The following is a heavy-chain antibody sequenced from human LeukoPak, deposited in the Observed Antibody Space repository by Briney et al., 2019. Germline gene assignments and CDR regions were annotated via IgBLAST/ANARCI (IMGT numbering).Heavy chain of an antibody. CDR3: ARMKPEHWLVPYYFDY. CDR2: IYYSGST. Sequence: SETLTLTCTVSGASYSSSSYYWGWIRQPPGKGLDWIASIYYSGSTYYNPSLKSRVTISVDTSKNQFSLKLSSVTAADTAVYYCARMKPEHWLVPYYFDYWGQGTLVTVPS. J-gene: IGHJ4*02. V-gene: IGHV4-39*07. D-gene: IGHD6-19*01. CDR1: GASYSSSSYY.